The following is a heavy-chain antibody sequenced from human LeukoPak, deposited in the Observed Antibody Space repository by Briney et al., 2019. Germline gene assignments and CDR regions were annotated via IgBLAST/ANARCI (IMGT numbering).Heavy chain of an antibody. J-gene: IGHJ5*02. CDR1: GATFSSYA. CDR3: ARCGYSYGYDSDWFDP. CDR2: IIPILGIA. D-gene: IGHD5-18*01. Sequence: ASVKVSCKASGATFSSYAISWVRQAPGQGLEWMGRIIPILGIANYAQKFQGRVTITADKSTSTAYMELSSLRSEDTAVYYCARCGYSYGYDSDWFDPWGQGTLVTVSS. V-gene: IGHV1-69*04.